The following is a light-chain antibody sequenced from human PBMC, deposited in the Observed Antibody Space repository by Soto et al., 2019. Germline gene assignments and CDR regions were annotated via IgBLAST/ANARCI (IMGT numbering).Light chain of an antibody. CDR1: SSDVGGYNY. J-gene: IGLJ1*01. Sequence: QSALTQAASVSGSPGQSITISCTGTSSDVGGYNYVSWYQQFPGKVPKLLIYNVSNRPSGVSNRFSGSKSGNTASLTISGLQAEDEPDYFCTSSTSGSLYVFGTGTKVTVL. CDR2: NVS. CDR3: TSSTSGSLYV. V-gene: IGLV2-14*01.